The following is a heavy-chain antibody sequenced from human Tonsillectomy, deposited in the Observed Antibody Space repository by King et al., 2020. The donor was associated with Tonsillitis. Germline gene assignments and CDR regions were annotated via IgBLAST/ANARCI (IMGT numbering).Heavy chain of an antibody. J-gene: IGHJ4*02. Sequence: HVQLVESGGGVVQPGRSLRLSCAASGFTFSTFDMHWVRQAPGKGLEWVAVISYDGSNKYYVDSVKGRFTISRDNSKNTLYLQMNSLRAEDTAVYFCAKDLIDYYDSSGYLHYWGQGTLVTVSS. CDR1: GFTFSTFD. V-gene: IGHV3-30*18. CDR3: AKDLIDYYDSSGYLHY. CDR2: ISYDGSNK. D-gene: IGHD3-22*01.